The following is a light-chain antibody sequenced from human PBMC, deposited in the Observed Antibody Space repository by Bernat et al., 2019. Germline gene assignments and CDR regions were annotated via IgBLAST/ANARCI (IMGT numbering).Light chain of an antibody. V-gene: IGLV3-25*03. Sequence: SYEVTQPPSVSVSPGQTARITCSGDAVPQHYVDWYQQKSGKAPVAVMFKDTERPAGIHERFSGSSSGTVVTLTISGVLAEDEADYYCVSADWSGTSLVFGGGTKLTVL. CDR2: KDT. J-gene: IGLJ2*01. CDR3: VSADWSGTSLV. CDR1: AVPQHY.